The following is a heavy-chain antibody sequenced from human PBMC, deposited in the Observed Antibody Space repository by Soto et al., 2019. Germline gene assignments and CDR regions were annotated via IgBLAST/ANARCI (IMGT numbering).Heavy chain of an antibody. D-gene: IGHD3-3*01. CDR2: VWYDGST. Sequence: SETLSLTCTVSGGSISGYYWSWFRQPPGKGLEWIGYVWYDGSTNYNPSLKSRVTISVDTSKNQFSLKLSSVTAADTAVYYCARGGWRQIDYWGQGTLVTVS. V-gene: IGHV4-59*08. CDR3: ARGGWRQIDY. J-gene: IGHJ4*02. CDR1: GGSISGYY.